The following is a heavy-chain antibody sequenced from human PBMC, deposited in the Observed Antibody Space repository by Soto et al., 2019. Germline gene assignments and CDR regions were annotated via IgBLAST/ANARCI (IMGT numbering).Heavy chain of an antibody. V-gene: IGHV1-18*01. CDR3: VMVDNYVTPTPQDV. J-gene: IGHJ6*02. CDR1: GYIFVKYG. Sequence: QVQLVQSGDEVKKPGGSVKVSCKASGYIFVKYGIAWVRQAPGQGLEWMGWISPYTGNTHSATKVQGRLTMTTDTSTSTAYMDLGSLTSDDTAVYYCVMVDNYVTPTPQDVWGQGTTVTVSS. CDR2: ISPYTGNT. D-gene: IGHD3-16*01.